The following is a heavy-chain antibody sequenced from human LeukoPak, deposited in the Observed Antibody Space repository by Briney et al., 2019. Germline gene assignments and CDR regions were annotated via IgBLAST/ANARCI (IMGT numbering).Heavy chain of an antibody. CDR1: GFTFSTYN. CDR3: TRGRRFCGGDCHSWFDS. D-gene: IGHD2-21*02. J-gene: IGHJ5*01. Sequence: GGSLRLSCAASGFTFSTYNMNWVRQAPGKGLEWVSSISGSSSYIYYADSLRGRFTISRDSAMDSVSLQMDSLRAEDTAVYYCTRGRRFCGGDCHSWFDSWGQGTLVTVSS. V-gene: IGHV3-21*01. CDR2: ISGSSSYI.